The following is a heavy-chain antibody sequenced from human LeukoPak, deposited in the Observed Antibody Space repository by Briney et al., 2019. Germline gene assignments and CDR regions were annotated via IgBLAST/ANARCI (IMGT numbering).Heavy chain of an antibody. V-gene: IGHV5-10-1*01. D-gene: IGHD6-13*01. Sequence: GESLKISCKGSGYTFTSYWITWVRQMPGKGLEWMGRIDPSDSYTNYSPSFQGHVTISADKSISTAFLQWTSLKASDTAMYYCALLLPGIVATGIDYWGQGTLVTVSS. CDR1: GYTFTSYW. CDR2: IDPSDSYT. CDR3: ALLLPGIVATGIDY. J-gene: IGHJ4*02.